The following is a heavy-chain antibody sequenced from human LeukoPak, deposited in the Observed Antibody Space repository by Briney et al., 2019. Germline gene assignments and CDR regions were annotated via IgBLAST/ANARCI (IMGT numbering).Heavy chain of an antibody. V-gene: IGHV3-21*01. D-gene: IGHD2-15*01. CDR3: ARDLSATARAYDY. J-gene: IGHJ4*02. Sequence: GGSLRLSCAASGFTFSSYAMSWVRQAPGKGLEWVSFITISGTYITYADSVKGRFTISRDNAKNSLYLQMNSLRAEETAVYYCARDLSATARAYDYWGQGTLVTVSS. CDR1: GFTFSSYA. CDR2: ITISGTYI.